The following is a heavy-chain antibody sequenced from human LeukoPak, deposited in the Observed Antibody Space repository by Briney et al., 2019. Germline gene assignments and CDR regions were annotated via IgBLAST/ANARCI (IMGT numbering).Heavy chain of an antibody. Sequence: GGSLRLSCAASGFTFNSYAIHWVRQAPGKGLEWVAVISYDGSKKFYAHSVKGRFTISRDNSKNTLYLQLNSLRVEDTAVYYCAKVWGNLNYLYYFAYWGQGTLVTVSS. V-gene: IGHV3-30*04. CDR1: GFTFNSYA. CDR2: ISYDGSKK. D-gene: IGHD3-16*01. J-gene: IGHJ4*02. CDR3: AKVWGNLNYLYYFAY.